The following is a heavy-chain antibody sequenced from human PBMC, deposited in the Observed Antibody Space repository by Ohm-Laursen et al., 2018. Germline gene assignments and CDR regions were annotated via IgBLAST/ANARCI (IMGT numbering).Heavy chain of an antibody. J-gene: IGHJ2*01. V-gene: IGHV3-30*18. CDR1: GFTFSDYG. CDR2: LSYDGRQT. CDR3: AKDRGSDWYFDV. D-gene: IGHD3-10*01. Sequence: SLRLSCSASGFTFSDYGGHRGPPAPGKGVGGGGGLSYDGRQTYYADSVKGRFTISRDNPKSTLYLQMNSLRTEDTAVYYCAKDRGSDWYFDVWGRGTLVTVSS.